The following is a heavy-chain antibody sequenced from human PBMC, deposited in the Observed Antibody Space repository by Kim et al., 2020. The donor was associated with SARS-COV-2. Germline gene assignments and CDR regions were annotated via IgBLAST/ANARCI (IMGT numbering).Heavy chain of an antibody. J-gene: IGHJ6*02. Sequence: GWSLRLSCAASGFTFSSYAMSWVRQAPGKGLEWVSIIYRGGTNTYYADSVKGRFTISRDDSKNTLYLQMNSLRAEDTAVYYCARDKNPDYRYGMDVWGQGTSVTVSS. D-gene: IGHD4-17*01. CDR3: ARDKNPDYRYGMDV. V-gene: IGHV3-23*03. CDR2: IYRGGTNT. CDR1: GFTFSSYA.